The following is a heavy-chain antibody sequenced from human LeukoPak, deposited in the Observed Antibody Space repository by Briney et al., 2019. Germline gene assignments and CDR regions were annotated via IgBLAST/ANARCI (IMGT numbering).Heavy chain of an antibody. CDR3: VRGPGSSWYQADY. J-gene: IGHJ4*02. Sequence: GGSLRLSCAASGFTVSSNYMSWVRQAPGKGLEWVSVNSGGATYYADSVKGRFTISRDTSKNTLYPQMNSLRAEDTAVYYCVRGPGSSWYQADYWGQGTLGTVS. CDR2: NSGGAT. D-gene: IGHD6-13*01. V-gene: IGHV3-53*01. CDR1: GFTVSSNY.